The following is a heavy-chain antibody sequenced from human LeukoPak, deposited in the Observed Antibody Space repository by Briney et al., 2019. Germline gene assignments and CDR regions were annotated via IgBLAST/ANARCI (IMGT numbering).Heavy chain of an antibody. D-gene: IGHD6-19*01. J-gene: IGHJ4*02. CDR1: GFTFSDYY. CDR3: ARDRGAVTDVFDY. CDR2: IRSSGTTI. Sequence: KPGGSLRLSCVASGFTFSDYYMSWIRQAPGKGLEWVSYIRSSGTTIHYADSVKGRFTISRDNAKNSLYLQMNSLRAEDTAVYYCARDRGAVTDVFDYWGQRTLVTVSS. V-gene: IGHV3-11*04.